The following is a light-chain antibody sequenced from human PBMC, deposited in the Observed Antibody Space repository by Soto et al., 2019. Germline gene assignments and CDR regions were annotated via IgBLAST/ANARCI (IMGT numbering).Light chain of an antibody. CDR1: QSVSNN. V-gene: IGKV3-15*01. J-gene: IGKJ1*01. CDR3: QQYNSWPST. CDR2: GAS. Sequence: DIVLTQSPATLPLSPGERATLSCRASQSVSNNLAWYQKKPGQPPRLLIYGASTEATNIPTRFSATGSGTDFTLTISSLRSEDFAVYYCQQYNSWPSTFGQGTKVEIK.